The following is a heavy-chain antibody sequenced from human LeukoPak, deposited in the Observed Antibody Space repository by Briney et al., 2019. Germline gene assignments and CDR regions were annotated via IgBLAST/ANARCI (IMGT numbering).Heavy chain of an antibody. J-gene: IGHJ4*02. CDR1: GGSITNTNY. V-gene: IGHV4-4*02. CDR3: AREGGPYRPLDY. CDR2: VNLQGST. Sequence: PSGTLSLTCGVSGGSITNTNYWTWVRQPPGKGLEWIGEVNLQGSTNYNPSLMGRVAISVDTSENHISLQLNSVTAADTAVYYCAREGGPYRPLDYSGQGTLVTVSS.